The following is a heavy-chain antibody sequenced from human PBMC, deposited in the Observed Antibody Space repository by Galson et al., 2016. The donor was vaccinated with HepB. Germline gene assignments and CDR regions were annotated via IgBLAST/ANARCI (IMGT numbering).Heavy chain of an antibody. CDR1: GYSFTTYW. V-gene: IGHV5-51*03. J-gene: IGHJ4*02. Sequence: QSGAEVKEPGESLRISCKGSGYSFTTYWIGWVRQLPGKGLEWMGIIYPGDSSTRYSPSFQGQVTFSADKSISTAYLQWSSLKASDTAMYYGARRPDPPYYKRPDRGSEGGFDYWGQGTLVTVSS. CDR2: IYPGDSST. D-gene: IGHD1-14*01. CDR3: ARRPDPPYYKRPDRGSEGGFDY.